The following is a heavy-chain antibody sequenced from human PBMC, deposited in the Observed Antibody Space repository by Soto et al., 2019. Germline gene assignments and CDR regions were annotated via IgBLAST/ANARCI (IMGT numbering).Heavy chain of an antibody. CDR3: ARVHGTNISDRPDYSYYCYGMDV. D-gene: IGHD2-8*01. V-gene: IGHV1-18*01. CDR2: ISAYNGNT. J-gene: IGHJ6*02. Sequence: QVQLVQSGAEVKKPGASVKVSCKASGYTFTSYGISWVRQAPGQGLEWMGWISAYNGNTNYAQKLQGRVTMTTDTSTSTAYMALRSLTSDDADVYYCARVHGTNISDRPDYSYYCYGMDVWGQGTTVTVSS. CDR1: GYTFTSYG.